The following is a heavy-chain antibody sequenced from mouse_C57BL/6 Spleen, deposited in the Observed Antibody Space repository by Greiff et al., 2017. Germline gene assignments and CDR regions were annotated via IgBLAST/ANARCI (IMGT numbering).Heavy chain of an antibody. CDR2: LWTGGGT. CDR3: ATIYDGYYYFDY. Sequence: VQLQQSGPGLVAPSQSLSITCTVSGFSLTSYAISWVRQPPGKGLEWLGVLWTGGGTNYNSALKSRLSISKDNSKSQVFLKMNSLQTDDTARYYCATIYDGYYYFDYWGQGTTLTVSS. D-gene: IGHD2-3*01. J-gene: IGHJ2*01. V-gene: IGHV2-9-1*01. CDR1: GFSLTSYA.